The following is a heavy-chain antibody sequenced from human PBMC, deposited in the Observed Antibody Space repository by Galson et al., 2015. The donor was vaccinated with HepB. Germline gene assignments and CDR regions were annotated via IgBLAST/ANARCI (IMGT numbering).Heavy chain of an antibody. J-gene: IGHJ4*02. D-gene: IGHD1-26*01. CDR1: GFTFPSYW. CDR2: IKQDGSDK. Sequence: SLRLSCAASGFTFPSYWMSWVRQAPGKGLEWVVNIKQDGSDKYYLDSVKGRFTISRDNAKNSLYLQMNSLRAEDTALYYCARRSGSYFEVILGRFDHWGQGTLVTVSS. V-gene: IGHV3-7*01. CDR3: ARRSGSYFEVILGRFDH.